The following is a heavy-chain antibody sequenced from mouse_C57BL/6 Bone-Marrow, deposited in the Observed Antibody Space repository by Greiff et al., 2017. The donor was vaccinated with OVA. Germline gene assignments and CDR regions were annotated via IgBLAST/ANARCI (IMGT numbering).Heavy chain of an antibody. V-gene: IGHV1-31*01. CDR3: ARTPTVVAYYYAMDY. CDR2: IYPYNGVS. D-gene: IGHD1-1*01. Sequence: EVQLVESGPELVKPGASVKISCKASGYSFTGYYMHWVKQSHGNILDWIGYIYPYNGVSSYNQKFKGKATLTVDKSSSTAYMELRSLTSEESAVYYCARTPTVVAYYYAMDYWGQGTSVTVSS. J-gene: IGHJ4*01. CDR1: GYSFTGYY.